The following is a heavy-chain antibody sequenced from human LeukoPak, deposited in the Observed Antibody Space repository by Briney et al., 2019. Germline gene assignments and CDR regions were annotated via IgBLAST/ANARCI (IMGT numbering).Heavy chain of an antibody. CDR2: IYTSGST. J-gene: IGHJ4*02. CDR1: GGSISSGSYY. Sequence: SETLSLTCTVSGGSISSGSYYWSWIRQPAGKGLEWIGRIYTSGSTNYNPSLKSRVTISVDTSKNQFSLKLSSVTAADTAVYYCARDPGYSGYVGGNDYWGQGTLVTVSS. D-gene: IGHD5-12*01. V-gene: IGHV4-61*02. CDR3: ARDPGYSGYVGGNDY.